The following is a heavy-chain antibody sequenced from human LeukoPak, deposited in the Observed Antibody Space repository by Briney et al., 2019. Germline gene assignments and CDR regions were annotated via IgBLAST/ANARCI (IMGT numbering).Heavy chain of an antibody. CDR2: IIPILGIA. CDR3: ARDRTVVVVAADYNWFDP. Sequence: ASVKVSCKASGGTFSSYAISWVRQAPGQGPEWMGRIIPILGIANYAQKFQGRVTITADKSTSTAYMELSSLRSEDTAVYYCARDRTVVVVAADYNWFDPWGQGTLVTVSS. CDR1: GGTFSSYA. D-gene: IGHD2-15*01. J-gene: IGHJ5*02. V-gene: IGHV1-69*04.